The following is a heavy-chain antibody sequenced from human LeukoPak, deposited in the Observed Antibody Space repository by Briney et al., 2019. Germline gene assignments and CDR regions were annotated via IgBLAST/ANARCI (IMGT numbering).Heavy chain of an antibody. J-gene: IGHJ4*02. Sequence: KSSQTLSLTCTVSGGSISSGGYYWRWIRQHPGKGLEWIGYIYYSGSTYYNPSLKSRVTISVDASKNQFSLKLSSVTAADTAVYYCARGARAGAAAGYYFDYWGQGTLVTVSS. CDR1: GGSISSGGYY. D-gene: IGHD6-13*01. CDR3: ARGARAGAAAGYYFDY. V-gene: IGHV4-31*03. CDR2: IYYSGST.